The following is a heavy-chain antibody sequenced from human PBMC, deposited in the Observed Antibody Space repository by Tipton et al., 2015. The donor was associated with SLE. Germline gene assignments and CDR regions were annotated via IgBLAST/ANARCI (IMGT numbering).Heavy chain of an antibody. CDR1: GFNFWTSS. V-gene: IGHV3-23*01. Sequence: GSLRLSCAASGFNFWTSSMSWVRQAPGKGLEWVSAISGCIITTDYADSVKGQFTISRDNSKRMVYLQMDGLRVDDTAVYYCARRGGYRAYEDYFDSWGQGTLVTVSS. D-gene: IGHD5-12*01. J-gene: IGHJ4*02. CDR2: ISGCIITT. CDR3: ARRGGYRAYEDYFDS.